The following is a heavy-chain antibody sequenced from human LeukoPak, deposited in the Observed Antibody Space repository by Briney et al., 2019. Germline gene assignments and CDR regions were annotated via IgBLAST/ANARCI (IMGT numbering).Heavy chain of an antibody. CDR3: GRDMGDGGSGALFDY. Sequence: SVKVSCKASGGTFSSYAISWVRQAPGQGLEWMGGIIPIFGTANYAQKFQGRVTITADKSTSTAYMELSSLRSEDTAVYYCGRDMGDGGSGALFDYWGKGTLVTVSS. CDR1: GGTFSSYA. V-gene: IGHV1-69*06. CDR2: IIPIFGTA. J-gene: IGHJ4*02. D-gene: IGHD5-24*01.